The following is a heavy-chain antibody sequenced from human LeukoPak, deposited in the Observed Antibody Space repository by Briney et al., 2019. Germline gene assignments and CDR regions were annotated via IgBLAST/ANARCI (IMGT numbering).Heavy chain of an antibody. CDR2: INPSGGST. D-gene: IGHD3-22*01. CDR1: GYTFTSYY. J-gene: IGHJ5*02. CDR3: ARRGYYYDSGEYDWFDP. V-gene: IGHV1-46*01. Sequence: GASVKVSCKASGYTFTSYYMHWVRQAPGQGLEWMGIINPSGGSTTYAQKFQGRVTMTRDTSTSTVYMELSSLRSEDTAVYYCARRGYYYDSGEYDWFDPWGQGTLVTVSS.